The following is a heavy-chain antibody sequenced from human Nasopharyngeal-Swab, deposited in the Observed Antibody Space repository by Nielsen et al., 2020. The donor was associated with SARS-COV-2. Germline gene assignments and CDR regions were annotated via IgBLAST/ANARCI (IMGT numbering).Heavy chain of an antibody. CDR2: INHSGST. Sequence: SETLSLTCTVSGGSISSYYWSWIRQPPGKGLEWIGEINHSGSTNYNPSLKSRVTISVDTSKNQFSLKLSSVTAADTAVCYCARGTLLNYYGSGSHRLDVWGQGTTVIVSS. J-gene: IGHJ6*02. CDR3: ARGTLLNYYGSGSHRLDV. CDR1: GGSISSYY. D-gene: IGHD3-10*01. V-gene: IGHV4-34*01.